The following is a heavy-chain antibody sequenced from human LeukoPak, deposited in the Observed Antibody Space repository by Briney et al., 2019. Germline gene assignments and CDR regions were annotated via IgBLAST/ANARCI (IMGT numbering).Heavy chain of an antibody. Sequence: KSSETLSLTCAVYGGSFSGYYWSWIRQPPGKGLEWIGEINHSGSTNYNPSLKSRVTISVDTSKNQFSLKLSSVTAADTAVYYCARVRDYYDSSGFPDYWGQGTLVTVSS. CDR2: INHSGST. J-gene: IGHJ4*02. D-gene: IGHD3-22*01. CDR1: GGSFSGYY. V-gene: IGHV4-34*01. CDR3: ARVRDYYDSSGFPDY.